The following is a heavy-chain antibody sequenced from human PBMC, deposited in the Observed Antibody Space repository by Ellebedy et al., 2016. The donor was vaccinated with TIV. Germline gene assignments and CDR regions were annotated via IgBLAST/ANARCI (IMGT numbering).Heavy chain of an antibody. CDR2: IRNDGTNK. CDR3: AKDKVDMTKIGWLDP. J-gene: IGHJ5*02. Sequence: GESLKISCAASGFTFSNYGLHWVRQAPGKGLEWVAFIRNDGTNKYYADSVKGRFTISRDNYKNVMYLQMNSLRAEDTDLYYCAKDKVDMTKIGWLDPWGQGTLITVSS. CDR1: GFTFSNYG. V-gene: IGHV3-30*02. D-gene: IGHD4-11*01.